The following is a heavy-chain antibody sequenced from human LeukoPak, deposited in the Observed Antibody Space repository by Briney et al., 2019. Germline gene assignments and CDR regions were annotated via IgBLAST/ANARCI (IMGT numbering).Heavy chain of an antibody. CDR1: GFTFSSYS. V-gene: IGHV3-48*01. Sequence: GGSLRLSCAASGFTFSSYSMNWVRQAPGKGLEWVSYISSSSSTIYYADSVKGRFTISRDNAKNSLYLQMNSLRAEDTAVYYCARGLSGNVEMATIYFDYWGQGTLVTVSS. CDR3: ARGLSGNVEMATIYFDY. CDR2: ISSSSSTI. J-gene: IGHJ4*02. D-gene: IGHD5-24*01.